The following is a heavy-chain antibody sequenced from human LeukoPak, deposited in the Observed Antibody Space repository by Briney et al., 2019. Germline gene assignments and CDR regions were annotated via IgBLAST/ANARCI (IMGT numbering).Heavy chain of an antibody. CDR2: IRSTSSTI. CDR3: ARSYSFDY. J-gene: IGHJ4*02. V-gene: IGHV3-48*02. D-gene: IGHD2-21*01. CDR1: GFTFSSYA. Sequence: PGGSLTLSCAASGFTFSSYAMKWVRQAPGKGLEWISYIRSTSSTIYHADSVKGRFTISRDNAKNSLYLQMNSLRDEDTAVYYCARSYSFDYRGQGTLVTVSS.